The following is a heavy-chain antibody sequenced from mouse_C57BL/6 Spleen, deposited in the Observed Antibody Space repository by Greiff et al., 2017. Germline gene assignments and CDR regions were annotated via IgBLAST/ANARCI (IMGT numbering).Heavy chain of an antibody. CDR3: ARGAIYYDYDGAWFAY. CDR1: GYAFTNYL. Sequence: VQLQQSGAELVRPGTSVKVSCKASGYAFTNYLIEWVKQRPGQGLEWIGVINPGSGGTNYNEKFKGKATLTADKSSSPAYMQLSSLTSEDSAVYFFARGAIYYDYDGAWFAYWGQGTLVTVSA. CDR2: INPGSGGT. J-gene: IGHJ3*01. V-gene: IGHV1-54*01. D-gene: IGHD2-4*01.